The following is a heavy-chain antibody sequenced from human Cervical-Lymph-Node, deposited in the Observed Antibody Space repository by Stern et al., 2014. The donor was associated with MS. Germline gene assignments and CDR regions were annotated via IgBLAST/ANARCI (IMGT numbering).Heavy chain of an antibody. CDR1: GFSLSTTGMC. V-gene: IGHV2-70*01. CDR2: LDWDGYK. Sequence: QITLKESGPALVKPTQTLTLTCTFSGFSLSTTGMCLSWIRQPPGKALECLALLDWDGYKYYSTALKTRLTISKDTSKNQVVLTMTNMAPLDTATYFCVRAREGYYFDYWGQGIPVTVSS. J-gene: IGHJ4*02. D-gene: IGHD2-21*01. CDR3: VRAREGYYFDY.